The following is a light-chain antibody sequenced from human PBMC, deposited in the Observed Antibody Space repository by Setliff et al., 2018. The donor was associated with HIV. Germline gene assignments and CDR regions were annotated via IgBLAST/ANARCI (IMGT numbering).Light chain of an antibody. Sequence: QSALTQPPSASGTPGQRVTISCSGSSSNIGSNTVTWYQQLPGTAPKLLIYKNDQRPSGVPDRFSGSKSGTSASLAISGLQSGDEADYYCAAWDDSLHGSYVFGAGTKGTVL. CDR2: KND. CDR3: AAWDDSLHGSYV. CDR1: SSNIGSNT. J-gene: IGLJ1*01. V-gene: IGLV1-44*01.